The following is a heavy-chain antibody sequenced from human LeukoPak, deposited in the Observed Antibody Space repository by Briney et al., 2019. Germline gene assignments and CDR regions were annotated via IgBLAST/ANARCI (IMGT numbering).Heavy chain of an antibody. CDR3: ARQPITSYYYYYYYMDV. Sequence: ASETLSLTCAVYVGSFSGHYWSWIRQPPGKGLEWIGEINHSGSTNYNPSLKSRVTISVDTSKNQFSLKLSSVTAADTAVYYCARQPITSYYYYYYYMDVWGKGTTVTVSS. D-gene: IGHD3-16*01. CDR2: INHSGST. CDR1: VGSFSGHY. J-gene: IGHJ6*03. V-gene: IGHV4-34*01.